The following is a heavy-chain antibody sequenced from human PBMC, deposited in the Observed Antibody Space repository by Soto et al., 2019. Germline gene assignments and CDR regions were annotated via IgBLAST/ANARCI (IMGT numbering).Heavy chain of an antibody. Sequence: QDQLVQSGAEVKKPGSSVKVSCKASGGTFSSHTFSWGRKAPGQGLEWMGRIIPALGTATYAQKFQGRVTITADESATTVYMELNSLRSEDTAVYYCARPDFGDYWYFDLWGRGTLVTVSS. CDR3: ARPDFGDYWYFDL. J-gene: IGHJ2*01. CDR1: GGTFSSHT. D-gene: IGHD4-17*01. CDR2: IIPALGTA. V-gene: IGHV1-69*08.